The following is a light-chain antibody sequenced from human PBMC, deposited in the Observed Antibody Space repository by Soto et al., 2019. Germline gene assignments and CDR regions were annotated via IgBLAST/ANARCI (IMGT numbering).Light chain of an antibody. CDR1: QSVSSN. V-gene: IGKV3-15*01. Sequence: EIVMTQSPATLSVSPGERATLSCRASQSVSSNLAWYQQKPAQAPRLLIYGASTRATGTPARFSGSGSGTEFTLTISSLQSEDFAVYYCQHPWTFGQGTKVEIK. CDR3: QHPWT. J-gene: IGKJ1*01. CDR2: GAS.